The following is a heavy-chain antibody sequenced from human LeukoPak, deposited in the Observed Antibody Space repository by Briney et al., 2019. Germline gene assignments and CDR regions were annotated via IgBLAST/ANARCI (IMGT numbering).Heavy chain of an antibody. CDR3: AKVESSGWFTNYFYGMDV. CDR1: GFTFSSYA. D-gene: IGHD6-19*01. CDR2: ISGSGGST. Sequence: GGSLRLSCAASGFTFSSYAMSWIREAPGKWVEWGSGISGSGGSTYYADSVKGRFTISRDISKNTLYVQMNSLRAEDAAVYYCAKVESSGWFTNYFYGMDVWGQGTTVTVFS. J-gene: IGHJ6*02. V-gene: IGHV3-23*01.